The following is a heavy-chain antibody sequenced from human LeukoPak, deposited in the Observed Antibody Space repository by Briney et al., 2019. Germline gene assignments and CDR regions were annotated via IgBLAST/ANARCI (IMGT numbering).Heavy chain of an antibody. Sequence: PMASVKVSCKASGYTFTSYYMHWVRQAPGQGLEWMGIINPSGGSTSYAQKFQGRVTMTRDTSTSTVYMELSSLRSEDTAVYYCARDRGAGWRYSYGHKPYYFDYWGQGTLVTVSS. CDR2: INPSGGST. CDR1: GYTFTSYY. CDR3: ARDRGAGWRYSYGHKPYYFDY. J-gene: IGHJ4*02. D-gene: IGHD5-18*01. V-gene: IGHV1-46*01.